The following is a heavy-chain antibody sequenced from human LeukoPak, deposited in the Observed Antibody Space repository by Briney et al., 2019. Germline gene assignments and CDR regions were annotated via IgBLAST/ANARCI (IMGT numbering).Heavy chain of an antibody. CDR3: ARAGGSVGWYGTIDS. J-gene: IGHJ4*02. CDR1: GRSISSGSYY. V-gene: IGHV4-61*09. Sequence: SQTLSLTCTVSGRSISSGSYYWTWIRQPAGKGLEWIRHLYTSGTTSYNPTLQSRVTISADTSKHQFSLRLTSVTAADTAVYYCARAGGSVGWYGTIDSWGQGTLVTVSS. D-gene: IGHD6-19*01. CDR2: LYTSGTT.